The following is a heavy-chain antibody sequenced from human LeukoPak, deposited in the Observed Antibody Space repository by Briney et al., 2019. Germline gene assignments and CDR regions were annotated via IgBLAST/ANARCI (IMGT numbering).Heavy chain of an antibody. D-gene: IGHD3-10*01. Sequence: ASVKVSCKASGYTFTSYGISWVRQAPGQGLEWMGWITAYNANINYAQKFQGRVTITADESTSTAYMELSSLRSEDTAVYYCARHYYGSGSTEYFQHWGQGTLVTVSS. J-gene: IGHJ1*01. CDR2: ITAYNANI. V-gene: IGHV1-18*01. CDR1: GYTFTSYG. CDR3: ARHYYGSGSTEYFQH.